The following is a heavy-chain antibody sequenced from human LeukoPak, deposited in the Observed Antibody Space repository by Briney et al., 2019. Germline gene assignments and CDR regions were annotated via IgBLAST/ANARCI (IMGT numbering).Heavy chain of an antibody. CDR2: IYYSGST. Sequence: SETLSLTCTVSGGSISSGGYYWSWIRQHPGKGLEWIGYIYYSGSTYYNPSLKSRVTISVDTSKNQFSLKLSSVTAADTAVYYCATVDTAMATLDYWGQGTLVTVSS. D-gene: IGHD5-18*01. V-gene: IGHV4-31*03. CDR3: ATVDTAMATLDY. J-gene: IGHJ4*02. CDR1: GGSISSGGYY.